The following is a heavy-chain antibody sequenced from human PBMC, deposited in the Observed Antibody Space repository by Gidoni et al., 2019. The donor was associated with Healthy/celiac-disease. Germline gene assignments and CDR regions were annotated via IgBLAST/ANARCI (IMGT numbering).Heavy chain of an antibody. Sequence: EVQLLESGGGLVQPGGSLRLSCAASGFTFSRYAMRWVRQAPGKGLEWVSALSGSGGSTYYADSVKGRFTISRDNSKNTLYLQMNSLRAEDTAVYYCATPVSSSQQDDYWGQGTLVTVSS. CDR2: LSGSGGST. V-gene: IGHV3-23*01. CDR1: GFTFSRYA. D-gene: IGHD6-13*01. J-gene: IGHJ4*02. CDR3: ATPVSSSQQDDY.